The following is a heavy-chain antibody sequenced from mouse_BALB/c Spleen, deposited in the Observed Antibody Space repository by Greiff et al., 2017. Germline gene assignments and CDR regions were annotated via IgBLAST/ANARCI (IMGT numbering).Heavy chain of an antibody. CDR3: ARSDYRYDEGDYFDY. J-gene: IGHJ2*01. CDR1: GFTFSSFG. Sequence: EVKLMESGGGLVQPGGSRKLSCAASGFTFSSFGMHWVRQAPEKGLEWVAYISSGSSTIYYADTVKGRFTISRDNPKNTLFLQMTSLRSEDTAMYYCARSDYRYDEGDYFDYWGQGTTLTVSS. D-gene: IGHD2-14*01. V-gene: IGHV5-17*02. CDR2: ISSGSSTI.